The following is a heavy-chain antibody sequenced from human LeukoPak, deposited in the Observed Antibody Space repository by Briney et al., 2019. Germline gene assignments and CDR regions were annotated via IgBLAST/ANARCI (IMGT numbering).Heavy chain of an antibody. V-gene: IGHV3-23*01. D-gene: IGHD2-21*02. J-gene: IGHJ6*03. CDR2: ITGSGGHT. Sequence: GSLRLSCAASGFTFDDYAMHWARQSPGKGLEWVSGITGSGGHTYYAHSVKGRFTISRDNSKNTLYLQMYSLRAEDTAVYYCTKDLTDFHYYYTDVWGKGTTVIVSS. CDR3: TKDLTDFHYYYTDV. CDR1: GFTFDDYA.